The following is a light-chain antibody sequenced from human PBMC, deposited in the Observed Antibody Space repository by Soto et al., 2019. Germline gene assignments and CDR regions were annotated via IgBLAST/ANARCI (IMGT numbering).Light chain of an antibody. CDR1: QSVSGY. J-gene: IGKJ5*01. CDR2: ADS. Sequence: EIVLTPSPATLSLSPGETATLSCRASQSVSGYIGWYQQKPGQAPRLLIYADSNRATGIPARISGSGSGTDFTLTISSLEPEDFSVYYCQQRYNWPITFGQGTRLEI. CDR3: QQRYNWPIT. V-gene: IGKV3-11*01.